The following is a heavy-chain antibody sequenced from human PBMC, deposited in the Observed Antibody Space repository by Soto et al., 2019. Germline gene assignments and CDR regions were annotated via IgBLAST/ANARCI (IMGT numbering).Heavy chain of an antibody. J-gene: IGHJ4*02. Sequence: EVQLVESGGGLVQPGGSLRLSCAVSGFTFSSFWMHWVRQAPGEGLVRVSRINTDGSSTSYADSVKGRFTISRDNGKNTLYLQMNSLRVEDTAMYFCAKRGVDTFGLSYWGQGPLVTVSS. V-gene: IGHV3-74*01. CDR1: GFTFSSFW. D-gene: IGHD3-10*01. CDR3: AKRGVDTFGLSY. CDR2: INTDGSST.